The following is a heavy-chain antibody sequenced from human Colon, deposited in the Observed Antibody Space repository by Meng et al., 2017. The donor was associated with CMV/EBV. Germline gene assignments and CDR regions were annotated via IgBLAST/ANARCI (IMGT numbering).Heavy chain of an antibody. J-gene: IGHJ4*02. CDR3: ARGDYYDSSAVLRD. Sequence: SETLSLTCSVSGASVNSGPYYWSWIRQSPGKGLEWLGYVYYSGITIHNPSLKSRVSMSLDTSKNQFSLRLSSVTAADTATYYCARGDYYDSSAVLRDWGQGTLVTVSS. CDR2: VYYSGIT. D-gene: IGHD3-22*01. V-gene: IGHV4-61*01. CDR1: GASVNSGPYY.